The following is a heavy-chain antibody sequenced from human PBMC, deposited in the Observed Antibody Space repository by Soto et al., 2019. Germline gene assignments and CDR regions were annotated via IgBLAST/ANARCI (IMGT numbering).Heavy chain of an antibody. CDR2: IYSGGST. V-gene: IGHV3-66*01. D-gene: IGHD4-17*01. CDR1: GCTVSNHY. Sequence: GGPLRLSCAAAGCTVSNHYMSWISQAPGKGLEWVSVIYSGGSTYYADSVKGRFTISRDNSKNTLYLQMNSLRAEDTAVYYCASRSGDYADYYFDYWGQGTLVPVSS. J-gene: IGHJ4*02. CDR3: ASRSGDYADYYFDY.